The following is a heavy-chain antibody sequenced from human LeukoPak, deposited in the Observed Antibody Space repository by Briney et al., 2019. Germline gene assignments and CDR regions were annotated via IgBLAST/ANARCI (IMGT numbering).Heavy chain of an antibody. CDR1: GGSISSGGYY. D-gene: IGHD3-3*01. J-gene: IGHJ4*02. CDR2: IYYSGST. Sequence: SETLSLTCTVSGGSISSGGYYWSWIRQHPGKGLEWIGYIYYSGSTYYNPSLKSRVTISVDTSKNQFSLKLSSVTAADTAVCYCASPSFWSGYWRLDYWGQGTLVTVSS. CDR3: ASPSFWSGYWRLDY. V-gene: IGHV4-31*03.